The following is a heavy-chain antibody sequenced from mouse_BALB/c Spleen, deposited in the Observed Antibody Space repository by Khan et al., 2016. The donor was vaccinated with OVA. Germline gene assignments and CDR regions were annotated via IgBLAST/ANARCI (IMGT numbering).Heavy chain of an antibody. V-gene: IGHV3-2*02. CDR3: ARWGGYYYAMDY. J-gene: IGHJ4*01. Sequence: QLEESGPGLVKPPQSLSLTCTVTGYSITSDYAWNWIRQFPGNKLEWMGYISYSGSTSYHPSLKSRISITRDTSKNQFFLQLNSVTTEDTATYYCARWGGYYYAMDYWGQGTSVTVSS. D-gene: IGHD2-2*01. CDR2: ISYSGST. CDR1: GYSITSDYA.